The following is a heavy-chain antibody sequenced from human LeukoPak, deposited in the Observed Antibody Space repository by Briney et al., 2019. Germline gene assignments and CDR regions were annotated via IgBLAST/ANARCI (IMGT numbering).Heavy chain of an antibody. CDR3: ARGVEQLVLMGWFDP. J-gene: IGHJ5*02. CDR2: IRFDGTSK. V-gene: IGHV3-30*02. D-gene: IGHD6-13*01. CDR1: GFTFSNYG. Sequence: GGSLRLSCAASGFTFSNYGMHWVRQAPGKGLEWVAFIRFDGTSKYYADSVKGRFTISRDNSQNTVSLQVNNLRTEDTALYYCARGVEQLVLMGWFDPWGQGTLVTVSS.